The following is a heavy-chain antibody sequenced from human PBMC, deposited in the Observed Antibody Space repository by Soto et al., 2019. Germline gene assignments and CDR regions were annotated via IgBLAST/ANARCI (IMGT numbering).Heavy chain of an antibody. CDR3: AKDDSSSSSWYRGDY. D-gene: IGHD6-13*01. CDR2: ISYDGSNK. J-gene: IGHJ4*02. CDR1: GFTFSSYG. Sequence: QVQLVESGGGVVQPGRSLRLSCAASGFTFSSYGMHWVRQAPGKGLEWVAVISYDGSNKYYADSVKGRFTISRDNSKNTLYLQMNSLRAEDTAVYYCAKDDSSSSSWYRGDYWGQGTLVPVSS. V-gene: IGHV3-30*18.